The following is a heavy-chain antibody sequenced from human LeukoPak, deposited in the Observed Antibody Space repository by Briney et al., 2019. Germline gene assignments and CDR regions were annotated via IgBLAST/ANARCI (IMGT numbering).Heavy chain of an antibody. CDR2: MNPNSGNT. CDR3: ARGLTPWYCSSTSCYTLDY. D-gene: IGHD2-2*02. V-gene: IGHV1-8*03. CDR1: GYTFTSYD. J-gene: IGHJ4*02. Sequence: AXVKVSCKASGYTFTSYDINWVRQAPGQGLEWMGWMNPNSGNTVYEQKFQGRVTITRNTSIRTAYMELSSLRSEDTAVYYCARGLTPWYCSSTSCYTLDYWGQGTLVTVSS.